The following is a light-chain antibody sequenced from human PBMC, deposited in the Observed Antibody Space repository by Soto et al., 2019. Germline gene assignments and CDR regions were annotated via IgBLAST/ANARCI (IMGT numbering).Light chain of an antibody. J-gene: IGKJ4*01. V-gene: IGKV3-15*01. CDR3: QQYNTWPLT. Sequence: EIVMTQSPATLSVSPGERATLSCRASQSVGSQIAWYQQRPGQAPRLLVHGASTRATAIPASFSGSGSGTDFTLTISSLQSEDFAVYYCQQYNTWPLTFGGGTKVEIK. CDR2: GAS. CDR1: QSVGSQ.